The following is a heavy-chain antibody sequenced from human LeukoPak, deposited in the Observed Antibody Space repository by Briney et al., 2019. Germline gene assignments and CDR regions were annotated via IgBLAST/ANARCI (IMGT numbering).Heavy chain of an antibody. CDR3: ASHYYYDSSGYESMDV. V-gene: IGHV3-53*01. Sequence: PGGSLRLSCAASGFTFSSNYMSWVRQAPGKGLEWVSVIYSGGSTYYADSVKGRFTISRDNSKNTLYLQMNSLRAEDTAVYYCASHYYYDSSGYESMDVWGQGTTVTVSS. D-gene: IGHD3-22*01. J-gene: IGHJ6*02. CDR1: GFTFSSNY. CDR2: IYSGGST.